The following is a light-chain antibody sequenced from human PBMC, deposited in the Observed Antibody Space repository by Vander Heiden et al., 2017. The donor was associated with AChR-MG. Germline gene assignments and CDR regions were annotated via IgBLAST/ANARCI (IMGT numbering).Light chain of an antibody. V-gene: IGKV1-5*03. CDR3: QQYSSYPYT. CDR2: KAS. J-gene: IGKJ2*01. CDR1: QSVSSW. Sequence: DIQMTQSPSTLSASVGDRVTTTCRASQSVSSWVAWYQQKPGKAPKLLMYKASSLESGVPSRFSGSGSGTEFTLTISSLQPDDFATYYCQQYSSYPYTFGQGTKLEIK.